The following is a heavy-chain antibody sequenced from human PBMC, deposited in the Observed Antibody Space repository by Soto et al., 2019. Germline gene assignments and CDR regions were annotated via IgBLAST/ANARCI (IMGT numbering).Heavy chain of an antibody. V-gene: IGHV4-34*01. CDR2: INHSGST. D-gene: IGHD6-6*01. CDR3: ARGYTITEYSSSYYFDY. Sequence: SETLSLTCAVYGGSFSGYYWSWIRQPPGKGLEWIGEINHSGSTNYNPSLKSRFTISVDTYKNQFSLKLSSVTAADTAVYYCARGYTITEYSSSYYFDYWGQGTLVTVSS. J-gene: IGHJ4*02. CDR1: GGSFSGYY.